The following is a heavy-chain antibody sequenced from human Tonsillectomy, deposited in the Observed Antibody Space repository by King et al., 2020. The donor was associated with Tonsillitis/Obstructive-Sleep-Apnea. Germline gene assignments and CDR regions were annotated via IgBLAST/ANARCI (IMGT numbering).Heavy chain of an antibody. CDR1: GFTFGDYA. D-gene: IGHD2-2*01. V-gene: IGHV3-49*04. Sequence: VQLVESGGGLVQPGRSLRLSCTASGFTFGDYAMSWVRQAPGKGLEWVGLIRSKTYGGTTEYAASVKGRFTISRDDSKTIAYLQMNSLKTEDTAVYYCTRDGMEVPGATYYYGLDVWGQGTTVTVSS. J-gene: IGHJ6*02. CDR3: TRDGMEVPGATYYYGLDV. CDR2: IRSKTYGGTT.